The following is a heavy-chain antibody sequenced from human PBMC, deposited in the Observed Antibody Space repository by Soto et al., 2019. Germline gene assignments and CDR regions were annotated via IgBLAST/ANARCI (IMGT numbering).Heavy chain of an antibody. CDR2: IYYSGMT. CDR3: ARDSSGPGYSYGKFDY. J-gene: IGHJ4*02. Sequence: TLSLTCTVSGVSVSTGGYFGTLRLQRPGKGLEWIGNIYYSGMTYYNPSLRGRVSISLDPSESQFSLKLNSVTAADTAVYYCARDSSGPGYSYGKFDYWGQGALVTVSS. D-gene: IGHD5-18*01. CDR1: GVSVSTGGYF. V-gene: IGHV4-31*03.